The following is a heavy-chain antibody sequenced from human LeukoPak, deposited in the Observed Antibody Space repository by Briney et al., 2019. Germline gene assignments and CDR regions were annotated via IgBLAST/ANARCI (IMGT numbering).Heavy chain of an antibody. CDR1: GGSISSYY. D-gene: IGHD2-2*01. CDR2: IYTSGST. Sequence: SETLSLTCTVSGGSISSYYWSWIRQPAGKGLEWIGRIYTSGSTNYNPSLKSRVTMSVDTSKNQFSLKLSSVTAADTAVYYCARDRIGAGSTSFFDYWGQGTLVTVSS. J-gene: IGHJ4*02. V-gene: IGHV4-4*07. CDR3: ARDRIGAGSTSFFDY.